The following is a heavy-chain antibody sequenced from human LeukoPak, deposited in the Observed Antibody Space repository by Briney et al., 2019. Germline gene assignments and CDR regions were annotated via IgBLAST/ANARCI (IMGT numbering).Heavy chain of an antibody. CDR1: GFTVSNNY. CDR3: AKDLYYYDSSGYLDY. D-gene: IGHD3-22*01. J-gene: IGHJ4*02. CDR2: ISGSGGST. Sequence: GGSLRLSCAVSGFTVSNNYMSWVRQAPGKGLEWVSAISGSGGSTYYADSVKGRFTISRDNSKNTLYLQMNSLRAEDTAVYYCAKDLYYYDSSGYLDYWGQGTLVTVSS. V-gene: IGHV3-23*01.